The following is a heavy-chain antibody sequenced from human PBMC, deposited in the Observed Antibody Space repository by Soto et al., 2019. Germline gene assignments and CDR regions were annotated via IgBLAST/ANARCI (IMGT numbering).Heavy chain of an antibody. Sequence: GGSLRLSCAVSGFTFIDYGMSWVRQGPGKGLEWVSTIISSGGSTYYADSVKGRFTISRDNSKNTLYLQMNSLRAEDTAIYYCVLEVRAKSFDHRGQGTLVTVPS. J-gene: IGHJ4*02. CDR1: GFTFIDYG. CDR3: VLEVRAKSFDH. CDR2: IISSGGST. V-gene: IGHV3-23*01.